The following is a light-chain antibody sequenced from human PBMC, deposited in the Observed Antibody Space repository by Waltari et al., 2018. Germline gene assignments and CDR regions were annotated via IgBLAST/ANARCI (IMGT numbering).Light chain of an antibody. CDR2: GAS. V-gene: IGKV3-15*01. CDR1: QTINSS. Sequence: EIVLTQSPATLSVSPGERATLSCRASQTINSSLAGYQQQPGQAPRLLIYGASTRSIGSPARFSGSGSGTEFTLTITSLQSEDFAVYFCQQYHKWPPYTFGQGTKLDI. CDR3: QQYHKWPPYT. J-gene: IGKJ2*01.